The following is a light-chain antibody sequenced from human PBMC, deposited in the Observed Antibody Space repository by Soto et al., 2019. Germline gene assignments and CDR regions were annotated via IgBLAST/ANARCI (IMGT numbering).Light chain of an antibody. CDR2: DAS. V-gene: IGKV3-11*01. CDR1: QSISSY. Sequence: EIVVTQSPATLSLSPGERATLSCRAGQSISSYLAWYQQKPGQAPRLLIYDASNRATGIPARFSGSGSGTDFTLTISSLEPEDFAVYYCQQRSNWPPITFGQGTRLE. CDR3: QQRSNWPPIT. J-gene: IGKJ5*01.